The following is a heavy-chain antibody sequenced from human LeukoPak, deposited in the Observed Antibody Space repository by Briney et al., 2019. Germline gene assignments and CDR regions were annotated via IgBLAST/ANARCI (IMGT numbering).Heavy chain of an antibody. V-gene: IGHV3-48*04. Sequence: GGSLRLSCAASGFSFSSYGMNWVRQAPGKGLEWLSYMSWSSNTIFYADSVKGRFTISRDNAKNSLYLQMDSLRAEDTAVYYCARVGIVLAGPFDDWGQGTLVTVSS. J-gene: IGHJ4*02. D-gene: IGHD3-3*02. CDR3: ARVGIVLAGPFDD. CDR1: GFSFSSYG. CDR2: MSWSSNTI.